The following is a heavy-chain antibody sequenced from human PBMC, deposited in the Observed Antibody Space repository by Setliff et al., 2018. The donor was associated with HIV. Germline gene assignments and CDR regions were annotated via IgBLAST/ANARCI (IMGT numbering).Heavy chain of an antibody. CDR2: INSDGSDT. CDR3: ARKLRPGHGVDV. J-gene: IGHJ6*02. CDR1: GFTFTDYI. Sequence: GGSLRLSCAGSGFTFTDYIMHWVRQVPGKGLVWVSRINSDGSDTRYADSVRGRFTVSRDNAKNMLFLQMNSLRAEDTAVYYCARKLRPGHGVDVWGQGTTVTVSS. V-gene: IGHV3-74*01. D-gene: IGHD3-10*01.